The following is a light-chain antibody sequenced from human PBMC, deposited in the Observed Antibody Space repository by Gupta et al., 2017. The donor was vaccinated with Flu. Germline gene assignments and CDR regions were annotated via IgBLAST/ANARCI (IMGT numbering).Light chain of an antibody. V-gene: IGKV3-20*01. J-gene: IGKJ2*01. CDR3: QHYGSSPT. Sequence: PGTLSLSPGERATLSCRASQSVSASLLAWYHQKPGQTPRLLIYGASTRAAGIPDRLSGSGSGTDFTLTISRLEPEDCAVYYCQHYGSSPTFGQGTKLEIK. CDR1: QSVSASL. CDR2: GAS.